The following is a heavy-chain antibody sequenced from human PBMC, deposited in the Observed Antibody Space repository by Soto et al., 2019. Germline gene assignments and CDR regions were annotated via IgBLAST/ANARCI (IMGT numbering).Heavy chain of an antibody. CDR1: GGSISSRNW. D-gene: IGHD2-2*01. V-gene: IGHV4-4*02. J-gene: IGHJ4*02. CDR2: IYYSGST. CDR3: ARNFRDAYTALAF. Sequence: SETRSLTCAVSGGSISSRNWWSWVRQPPGKGLEWIGEIYYSGSTNYNPSLKSRVTISIDTSKNQFSLNLSSVTAADTAVYYCARNFRDAYTALAFWGQGTLVTVSS.